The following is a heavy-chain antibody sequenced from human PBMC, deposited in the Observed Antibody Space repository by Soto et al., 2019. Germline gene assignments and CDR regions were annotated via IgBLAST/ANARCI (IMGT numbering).Heavy chain of an antibody. Sequence: GASVKVSCEASGYTSTGYDMHLVRQAPGQGLEWMGWINPNSGGTNYAQKFQGGVTMTRDTSISTAYMELSRLRAEDTAVYYCGRGRGAAHPYWLHTWGQGTMVTVSS. CDR2: INPNSGGT. CDR1: GYTSTGYD. J-gene: IGHJ5*02. CDR3: GRGRGAAHPYWLHT. V-gene: IGHV1-2*02. D-gene: IGHD6-6*01.